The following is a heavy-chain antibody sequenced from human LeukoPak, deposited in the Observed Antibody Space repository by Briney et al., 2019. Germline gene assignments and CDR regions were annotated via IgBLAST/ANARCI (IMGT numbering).Heavy chain of an antibody. CDR2: IYWNDDK. CDR3: AHITGLSRFDY. CDR1: GFSLTTRAVG. D-gene: IGHD1-14*01. J-gene: IGHJ4*02. Sequence: SGPTLVKPTQNLTLTCTFSGFSLTTRAVGVGWIRQPPGRAVEWLALIYWNDDKSYSPSLKSRLTITKDTSKNQVVLTMTNMDPVDTATYYCAHITGLSRFDYWGQGTLVTVSS. V-gene: IGHV2-5*01.